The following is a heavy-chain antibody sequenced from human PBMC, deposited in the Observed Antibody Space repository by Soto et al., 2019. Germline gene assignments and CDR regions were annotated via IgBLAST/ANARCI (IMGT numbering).Heavy chain of an antibody. CDR3: ARVVLGAEAWFGP. J-gene: IGHJ5*02. CDR2: ISLYSDGT. D-gene: IGHD2-2*01. V-gene: IGHV1-18*01. Sequence: ASVKVSCKTSGYTFSSYGITWVRQAPGQPLEWLGWISLYSDGTNYAQKFQGRVSMTTDTSTTTAYMELRSLRSDDTAVYYCARVVLGAEAWFGPWGQGTLVTASS. CDR1: GYTFSSYG.